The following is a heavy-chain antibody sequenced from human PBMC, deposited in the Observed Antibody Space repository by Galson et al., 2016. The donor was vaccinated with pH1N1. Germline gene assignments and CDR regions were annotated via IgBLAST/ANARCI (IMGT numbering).Heavy chain of an antibody. CDR3: AASETYKPSSYDY. J-gene: IGHJ4*02. CDR2: IIAIFGVP. Sequence: SVKVSCKASGGIFNKYAISWVRQAPGQGLEWVGDIIAIFGVPNYAQKFQGRVTINADKSTNTAYMELSSLKSDDTAVYYCAASETYKPSSYDYWGQGTVVTVSS. V-gene: IGHV1-69*10. CDR1: GGIFNKYA. D-gene: IGHD3-10*01.